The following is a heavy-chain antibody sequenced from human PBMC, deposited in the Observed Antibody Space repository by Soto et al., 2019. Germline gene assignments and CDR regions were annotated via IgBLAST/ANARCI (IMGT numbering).Heavy chain of an antibody. D-gene: IGHD5-18*01. CDR3: ARPRGSYSYGYGGYFDY. CDR2: IIPIFGTA. CDR1: GGTFSSYA. J-gene: IGHJ4*02. V-gene: IGHV1-69*01. Sequence: QVQLVQSGAEVKKPGSSVKVSCKASGGTFSSYAISWVRQAPGQGLEWMGGIIPIFGTANYAQKFQGRVTITADESTSTAYMELSSLRSEDTAVYYCARPRGSYSYGYGGYFDYWGQGTLVTVSS.